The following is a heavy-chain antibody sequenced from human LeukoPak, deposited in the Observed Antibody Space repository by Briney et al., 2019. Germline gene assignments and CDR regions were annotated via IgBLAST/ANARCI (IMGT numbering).Heavy chain of an antibody. CDR2: ISSNGGST. Sequence: GGSPRLSCSASGFTFSSYAMHWVRQAPGKGLEYVSAISSNGGSTYNADSVKGRFTISRDNSKNTLYLQMSSLRAEDTAVYYCVKDCSYYYGSGSPLDYWGQGTLVTVSS. D-gene: IGHD3-10*01. CDR1: GFTFSSYA. V-gene: IGHV3-64D*06. J-gene: IGHJ4*02. CDR3: VKDCSYYYGSGSPLDY.